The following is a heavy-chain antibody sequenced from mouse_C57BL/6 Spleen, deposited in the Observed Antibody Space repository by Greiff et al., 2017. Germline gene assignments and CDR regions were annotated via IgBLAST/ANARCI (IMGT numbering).Heavy chain of an antibody. CDR1: GFNIKDDY. Sequence: EVKVEESGAELVRPGASVKLSCTASGFNIKDDYMHWVKQRPEQGLEWIGWIDPENGDTEYASKFQGKATITADTSSNTAYLQLSSLTSEDTAVYYCTSTGTFAYWGQGTLVTVSA. V-gene: IGHV14-4*01. D-gene: IGHD4-1*01. CDR2: IDPENGDT. J-gene: IGHJ3*01. CDR3: TSTGTFAY.